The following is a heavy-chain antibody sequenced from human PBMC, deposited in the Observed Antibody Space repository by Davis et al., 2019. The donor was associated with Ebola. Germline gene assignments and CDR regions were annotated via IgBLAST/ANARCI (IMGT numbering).Heavy chain of an antibody. D-gene: IGHD4-17*01. V-gene: IGHV3-21*01. CDR1: GFTFSSYK. Sequence: PGGSLRPSCAGSGFTFSSYKMNWVRQAPGKGLEWVSSISSSGASTYYAASVRGRFTVSRDNAKNSLYLQMSTLRIDDTAMYYCTTDIRRSENYGWIDSWGQGTLVTVSS. CDR2: ISSSGAST. CDR3: TTDIRRSENYGWIDS. J-gene: IGHJ5*01.